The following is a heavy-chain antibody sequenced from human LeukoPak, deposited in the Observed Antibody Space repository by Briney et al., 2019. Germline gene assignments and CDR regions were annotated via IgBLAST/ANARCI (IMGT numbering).Heavy chain of an antibody. CDR1: GFTFSSYA. D-gene: IGHD3-10*01. J-gene: IGHJ4*02. CDR2: ISGSGGST. V-gene: IGHV3-23*01. CDR3: ATRGDKYYFDY. Sequence: GGSLRLSCAASGFTFSSYAMSWVRQAPGKGLEWVSVISGSGGSTYYADSVKDRFTISRDNSKNTLYLQMNSLRAEDTAVYYCATRGDKYYFDYWGQGTLVTVSS.